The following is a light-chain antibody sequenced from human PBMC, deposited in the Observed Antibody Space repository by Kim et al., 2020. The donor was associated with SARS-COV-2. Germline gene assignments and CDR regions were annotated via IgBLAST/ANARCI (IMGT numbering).Light chain of an antibody. V-gene: IGKV1-5*03. CDR1: QSIYSR. CDR2: KTS. Sequence: ASVGDRVTITCRASQSIYSRLAWYQQKPGKAPNLLIYKTSTLESGVPSRFSGTESGTDFTLTISSLQPDDFATYYCQQYNSYPWTFGQGTKVEIK. CDR3: QQYNSYPWT. J-gene: IGKJ1*01.